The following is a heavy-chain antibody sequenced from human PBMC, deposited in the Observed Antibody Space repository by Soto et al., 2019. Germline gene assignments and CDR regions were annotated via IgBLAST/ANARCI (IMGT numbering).Heavy chain of an antibody. V-gene: IGHV3-23*01. D-gene: IGHD6-19*01. CDR1: GFTFSSYT. CDR3: AKDLRSSGWFIYFHH. Sequence: GGSLRLSCAASGFTFSSYTMTWVRQAPGKGLEWVSAIGGSGGSTYYADSVKGRFTISRDNSKNTLYLQMDSLRADDTAVYYCAKDLRSSGWFIYFHHWGQGTLVTVS. J-gene: IGHJ1*01. CDR2: IGGSGGST.